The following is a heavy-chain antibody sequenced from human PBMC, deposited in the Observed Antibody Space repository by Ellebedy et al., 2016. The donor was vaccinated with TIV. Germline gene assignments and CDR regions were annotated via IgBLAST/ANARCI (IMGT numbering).Heavy chain of an antibody. V-gene: IGHV3-48*01. CDR2: ISGGGQTI. Sequence: PGGSLRLSCAASGFAFSPYGMTWIRQAPGKGLEWLSVISGGGQTIYSADSVRGRFTISRDNAKNSLYLQVNSLRVEDTAVYYCVRPLTDPVMNWGQGTLVTVSS. CDR3: VRPLTDPVMN. D-gene: IGHD3-16*01. CDR1: GFAFSPYG. J-gene: IGHJ4*02.